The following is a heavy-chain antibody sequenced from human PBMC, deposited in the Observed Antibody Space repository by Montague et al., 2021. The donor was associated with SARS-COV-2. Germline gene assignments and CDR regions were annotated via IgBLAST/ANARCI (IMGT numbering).Heavy chain of an antibody. D-gene: IGHD2-2*01. V-gene: IGHV4-39*01. CDR1: GGSISSNNYY. J-gene: IGHJ6*02. Sequence: SETLSLTCTVSGGSISSNNYYWDWIRQPPGKGLEWIGSIYDSGSTYYNPSLKSRVTISVDTSKNQFSLKLSSVTAADTAVYYCASALGYCSSTSCYSVYGMDVWGQGTTVTVSS. CDR3: ASALGYCSSTSCYSVYGMDV. CDR2: IYDSGST.